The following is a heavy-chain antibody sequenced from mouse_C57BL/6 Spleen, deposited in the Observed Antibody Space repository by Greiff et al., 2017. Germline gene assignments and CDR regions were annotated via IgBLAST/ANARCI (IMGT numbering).Heavy chain of an antibody. CDR1: GYTFTSYW. Sequence: VQLQQPGAELVRPGSSVKLSCKASGYTFTSYWMDWVKQRPGQGLEWIGNINPSDSETHYNQKFKDKATLTVAKSSSTANMQLRRLTSEDSAVYYGARRDYGSRGKFDVWGTGTTVTVSS. CDR2: INPSDSET. V-gene: IGHV1-61*01. J-gene: IGHJ1*03. CDR3: ARRDYGSRGKFDV. D-gene: IGHD1-1*01.